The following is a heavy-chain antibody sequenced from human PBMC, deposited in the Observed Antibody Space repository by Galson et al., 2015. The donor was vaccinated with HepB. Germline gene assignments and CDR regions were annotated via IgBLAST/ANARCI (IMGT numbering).Heavy chain of an antibody. CDR3: ARDVIVVVPAAKHYYYYMDV. J-gene: IGHJ6*03. Sequence: SLRLSCAASGFTFSSYWMSWVRQAPGKGLEWVANIKQDGSEKYYVDSVKGRFTISRDNAKNSLYLQMNSLRAEDTAVYYCARDVIVVVPAAKHYYYYMDVWGKGTTVTVSS. V-gene: IGHV3-7*03. CDR2: IKQDGSEK. CDR1: GFTFSSYW. D-gene: IGHD2-2*01.